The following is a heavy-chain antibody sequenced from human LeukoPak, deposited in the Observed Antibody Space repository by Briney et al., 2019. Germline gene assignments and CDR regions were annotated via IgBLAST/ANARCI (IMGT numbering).Heavy chain of an antibody. CDR3: AKVGSSWYFTY. J-gene: IGHJ4*02. CDR1: GFTFSSYA. Sequence: GGSLRLSCAASGFTFSSYAMSWVRQAPGKGLEWVSAISGSGDSTYYAGSVQGRFTISRDNSKNTLYLQMNSLRAEDTAIYYCAKVGSSWYFTYWGQGILATVSS. D-gene: IGHD6-13*01. V-gene: IGHV3-23*01. CDR2: ISGSGDST.